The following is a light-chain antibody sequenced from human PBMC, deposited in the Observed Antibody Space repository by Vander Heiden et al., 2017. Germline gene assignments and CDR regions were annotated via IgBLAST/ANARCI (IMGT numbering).Light chain of an antibody. V-gene: IGKV1-39*01. J-gene: IGKJ3*01. CDR3: QQGYATPLT. Sequence: DIQMTQSPSSLSAFVGHRVTITCRASQRIGNFLIWYQQKLGKAPELLIYGASTLQSGVPARFSGSGSGTDFTLTIGSLQPEDVAIYFCQQGYATPLTFGPGTKVQI. CDR2: GAS. CDR1: QRIGNF.